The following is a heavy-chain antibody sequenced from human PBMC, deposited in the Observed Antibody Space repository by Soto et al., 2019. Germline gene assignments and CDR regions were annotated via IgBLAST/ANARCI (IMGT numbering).Heavy chain of an antibody. CDR3: ARKSSGWSGWFDP. V-gene: IGHV3-66*01. D-gene: IGHD6-19*01. J-gene: IGHJ5*02. Sequence: GGSLRLSCAASGFTVSSNYMSWVRQAPGKGLEWVSVIYSGGSTYYADSVKGRFTISRDNSKNTLYLQMNSLRAEDTAVYYCARKSSGWSGWFDPWGQGTLVTVSS. CDR1: GFTVSSNY. CDR2: IYSGGST.